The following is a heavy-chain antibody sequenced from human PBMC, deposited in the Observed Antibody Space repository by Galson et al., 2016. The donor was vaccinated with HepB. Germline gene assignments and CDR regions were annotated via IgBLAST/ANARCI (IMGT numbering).Heavy chain of an antibody. CDR1: GFTFSNYG. D-gene: IGHD3-10*01. Sequence: SLRLSCAASGFTFSNYGMNWVRQAPGKGLEWVAMSWYDGGNKNYADSGRGRFTISRDSSNVYLQMNSLRAEDTAMYYCARGPYGKSRDAFHVWGQGTAVTVSS. V-gene: IGHV3-33*08. CDR2: SWYDGGNK. CDR3: ARGPYGKSRDAFHV. J-gene: IGHJ3*01.